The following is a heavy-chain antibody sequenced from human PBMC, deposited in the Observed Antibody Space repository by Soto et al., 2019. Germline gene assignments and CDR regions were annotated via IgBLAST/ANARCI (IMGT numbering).Heavy chain of an antibody. V-gene: IGHV3-23*01. CDR2: ISGSGGST. CDR3: AKGGTTVTAWYYFDY. J-gene: IGHJ4*02. Sequence: GGSLRLSCATSGLTFSSYAMSWVRQAPGKGLEWVSAISGSGGSTYYADSVKGRFTISRDNSKNTLYLQMNSLRAEDTAVYYCAKGGTTVTAWYYFDYWGQGTLVTVSS. CDR1: GLTFSSYA. D-gene: IGHD4-4*01.